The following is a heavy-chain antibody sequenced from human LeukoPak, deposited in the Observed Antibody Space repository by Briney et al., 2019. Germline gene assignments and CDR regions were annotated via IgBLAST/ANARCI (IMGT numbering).Heavy chain of an antibody. D-gene: IGHD3-9*01. Sequence: GGSLRLSCAASGFTFSSYWMSWVRQAPGKGLEWVANIKQDGSEKYYVDSVKGRFTISRDNAKNSLYPQMNSLRAEDTAVYYCARDHYDILTVAYYYYGMDVWGQGTTVTVSS. CDR1: GFTFSSYW. J-gene: IGHJ6*02. CDR2: IKQDGSEK. CDR3: ARDHYDILTVAYYYYGMDV. V-gene: IGHV3-7*04.